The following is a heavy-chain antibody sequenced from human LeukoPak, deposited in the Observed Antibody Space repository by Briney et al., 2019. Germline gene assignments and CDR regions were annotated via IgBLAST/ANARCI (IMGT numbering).Heavy chain of an antibody. Sequence: ASVKVSCKASGYTFTHYAITWVRQAPGQGLEWMGRISAYNGNTNYAQKLQGRVTMTTDTSTRTAYMELRSLRSDDTAFYYCARVYCISTSCHPATHWGQGTLVTVSS. CDR3: ARVYCISTSCHPATH. CDR1: GYTFTHYA. V-gene: IGHV1-18*01. J-gene: IGHJ4*02. CDR2: ISAYNGNT. D-gene: IGHD2-2*01.